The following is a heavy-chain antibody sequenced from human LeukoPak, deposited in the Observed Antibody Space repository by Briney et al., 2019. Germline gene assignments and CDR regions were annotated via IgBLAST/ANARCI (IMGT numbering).Heavy chain of an antibody. CDR1: GYTFTSFG. J-gene: IGHJ5*02. Sequence: SVKVSCTASGYTFTSFGISWVRQAPGQGLEWMGGIIPIFGTTNYAQKFQGRVTITADESTSTAYMELSSLRSEDTAVYYCATTYSYDSSGYYPWGQGTLVTVSS. CDR2: IIPIFGTT. V-gene: IGHV1-69*13. D-gene: IGHD3-22*01. CDR3: ATTYSYDSSGYYP.